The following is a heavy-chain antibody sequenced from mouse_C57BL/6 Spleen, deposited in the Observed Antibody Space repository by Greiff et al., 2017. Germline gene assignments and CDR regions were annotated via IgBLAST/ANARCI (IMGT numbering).Heavy chain of an antibody. V-gene: IGHV1-20*01. CDR1: GYSFTGYF. D-gene: IGHD2-4*01. Sequence: VQLQQSGPELVKPGDSVKISCKASGYSFTGYFMNWVMQSHGKSLEWIGRINPYNGDTFYNQKFKGKDTLTVDKSSSTAHMELRSLTSEDSAVYYCARFGGDDYDGFAYWGQGTLVTVSA. CDR3: ARFGGDDYDGFAY. CDR2: INPYNGDT. J-gene: IGHJ3*01.